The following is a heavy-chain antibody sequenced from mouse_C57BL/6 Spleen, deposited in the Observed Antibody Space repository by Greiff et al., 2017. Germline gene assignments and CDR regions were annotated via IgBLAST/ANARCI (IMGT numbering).Heavy chain of an antibody. CDR3: ARSGLRRRGDAMDY. Sequence: EVQLVESGPELVKPGASVKIPCKASGYTFTDYNMDWVKQSHGKSLEWIGDINPNNGGTIYNQKFKGKATLTVDKSSSTAYMELRSLTSEDTAVYYCARSGLRRRGDAMDYWGQGTSVTVSS. V-gene: IGHV1-18*01. CDR1: GYTFTDYN. CDR2: INPNNGGT. J-gene: IGHJ4*01. D-gene: IGHD2-4*01.